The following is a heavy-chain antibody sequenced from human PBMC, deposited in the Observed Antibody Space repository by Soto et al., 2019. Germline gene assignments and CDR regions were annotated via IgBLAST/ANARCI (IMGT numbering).Heavy chain of an antibody. V-gene: IGHV4-38-2*02. J-gene: IGHJ4*01. CDR3: ARVHVMVVAGSTFDY. D-gene: IGHD6-19*01. Sequence: SETMSLTCTFSSCSISSGSYFALIRQPPGKGPDWIASIYHGGTTFYNPSLKSRITISVDTSNNQFSLKLTSVTAADTAVYYCARVHVMVVAGSTFDYWGHGTLVTVSS. CDR2: IYHGGTT. CDR1: SCSISSGSY.